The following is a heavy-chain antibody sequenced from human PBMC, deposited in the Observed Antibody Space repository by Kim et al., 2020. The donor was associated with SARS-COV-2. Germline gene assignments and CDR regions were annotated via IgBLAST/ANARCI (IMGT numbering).Heavy chain of an antibody. CDR1: GFTLRTYW. CDR3: ARDVAGQYRE. Sequence: GGSLRLSCVASGFTLRTYWMHWVRQAPGQGLVWISRIDDNGAITSYADSVKGRFTISRDNSKNTLYLQMDSLRAEDTAVYYCARDVAGQYREWGQGTLFTVSS. J-gene: IGHJ4*02. D-gene: IGHD5-12*01. V-gene: IGHV3-74*03. CDR2: IDDNGAIT.